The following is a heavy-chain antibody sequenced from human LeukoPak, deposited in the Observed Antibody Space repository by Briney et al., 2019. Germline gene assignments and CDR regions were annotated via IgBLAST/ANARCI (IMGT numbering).Heavy chain of an antibody. CDR3: ARGIYDTSASPHDC. D-gene: IGHD3-22*01. V-gene: IGHV1-18*01. Sequence: ASVKVSCKASGYTFTSYGISWVRQAPGQGLEWMGWISPYNGNTNYAQKLQGRVTMTTDTSTSTAYMELRSLRSDDTAIYYCARGIYDTSASPHDCWGQGTLVTVSS. CDR1: GYTFTSYG. J-gene: IGHJ4*02. CDR2: ISPYNGNT.